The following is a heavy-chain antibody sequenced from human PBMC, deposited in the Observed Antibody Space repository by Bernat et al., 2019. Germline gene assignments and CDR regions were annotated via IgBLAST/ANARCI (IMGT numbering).Heavy chain of an antibody. CDR3: ARDPGGMDV. J-gene: IGHJ6*02. V-gene: IGHV1-46*01. CDR1: GYTFTSYY. Sequence: QVQLVQSGAEVKKPGASVKVSCKATGYTFTSYYMHWVRQAPGQGLEWMGIINPSGGSTSYAQKFQGSVTMTRDTSTSAVYMELSRQRCENTAGYYCARDPGGMDVWGQGTMVTVSS. CDR2: INPSGGST.